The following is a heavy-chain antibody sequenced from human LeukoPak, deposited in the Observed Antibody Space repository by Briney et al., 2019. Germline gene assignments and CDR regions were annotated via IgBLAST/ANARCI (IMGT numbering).Heavy chain of an antibody. D-gene: IGHD3-10*01. Sequence: GGPLRLSCAASGFTVSSNYMSWVRQAPGKGLEWVSVIYSGGSTYYADSVKGRFTISRDNSKNTLYLQMNSLRAEDTAVYYCARATYYGSGSVAFDIWGQGTMVTVSS. CDR2: IYSGGST. V-gene: IGHV3-66*01. CDR3: ARATYYGSGSVAFDI. CDR1: GFTVSSNY. J-gene: IGHJ3*02.